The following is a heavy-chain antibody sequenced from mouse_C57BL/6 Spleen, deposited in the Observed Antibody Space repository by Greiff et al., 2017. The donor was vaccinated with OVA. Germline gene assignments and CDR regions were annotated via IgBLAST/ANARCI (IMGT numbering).Heavy chain of an antibody. CDR3: ARPHYYGSGYFDY. V-gene: IGHV5-17*01. Sequence: EVKLVESGGGLVKPGGSLKLSCAASGFTFSDYGMHWVRQAPEKGLEWVAYISSGSSTIYYAATVKGRFTIARDNAKNTLFLQMTSLRSEDTAMYYCARPHYYGSGYFDYWGQGTTLTVSS. CDR1: GFTFSDYG. J-gene: IGHJ2*01. D-gene: IGHD1-1*01. CDR2: ISSGSSTI.